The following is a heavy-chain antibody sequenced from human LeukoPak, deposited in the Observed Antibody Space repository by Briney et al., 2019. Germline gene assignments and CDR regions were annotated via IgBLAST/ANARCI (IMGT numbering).Heavy chain of an antibody. J-gene: IGHJ4*02. D-gene: IGHD6-13*01. V-gene: IGHV3-23*01. CDR1: GFTFDDYG. CDR3: AKDLVIAAVGTVGY. Sequence: GGSLRLSCAASGFTFDDYGMSWVRQAPGKGLEWVSAISGSGGITYYADSVKGRFTISRDNSKNTLYLQMNSLRAEDTAVYYCAKDLVIAAVGTVGYWGQGTLVTVSS. CDR2: ISGSGGIT.